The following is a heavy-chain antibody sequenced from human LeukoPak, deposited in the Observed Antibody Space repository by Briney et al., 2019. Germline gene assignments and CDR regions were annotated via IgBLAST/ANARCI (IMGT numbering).Heavy chain of an antibody. J-gene: IGHJ3*02. V-gene: IGHV4-30-2*01. CDR2: IYHSGST. D-gene: IGHD4-23*01. CDR1: GGSISSGGYS. Sequence: SQTLSLTCAVSGGSISSGGYSWSWIRQPPGKGLEWIGYIYHSGSTYYNPSLKSRVTISVDRSKNQFSLKLSSVTAADTAVYYCARAKSTVVTPDAFDIWGQGTMVTVS. CDR3: ARAKSTVVTPDAFDI.